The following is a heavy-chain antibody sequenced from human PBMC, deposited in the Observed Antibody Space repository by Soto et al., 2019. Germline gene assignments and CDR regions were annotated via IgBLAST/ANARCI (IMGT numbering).Heavy chain of an antibody. CDR3: ARGAVYTGDLDY. CDR2: SRDKVHSHTT. D-gene: IGHD2-8*01. CDR1: GFTFSDHY. V-gene: IGHV3-72*01. Sequence: EVQLAESGGGLVQPGGSLRRSCAASGFTFSDHYMDWVRQAPGKGLEWVGRSRDKVHSHTTEYAASVKGRFTISRGDSENSLYLQMTSMRTAETAVYYCARGAVYTGDLDYWGQGTLVTVSS. J-gene: IGHJ4*02.